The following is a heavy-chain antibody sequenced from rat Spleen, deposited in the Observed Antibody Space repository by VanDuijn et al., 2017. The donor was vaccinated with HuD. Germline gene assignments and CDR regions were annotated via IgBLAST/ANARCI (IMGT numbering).Heavy chain of an antibody. Sequence: EVQLVESGGGLVQPGRSLKLSCAASGFTFSNYYMAWVRQAPTKGLEWVASITNSGGSTYYRDSVKGRFTISRDNAKSTLYLKMDSLRSEDTATYYCTRGDGGPVGGFYWGQGVMVTVSS. CDR2: ITNSGGST. CDR3: TRGDGGPVGGFY. J-gene: IGHJ2*01. D-gene: IGHD1-11*01. CDR1: GFTFSNYY. V-gene: IGHV5S23*01.